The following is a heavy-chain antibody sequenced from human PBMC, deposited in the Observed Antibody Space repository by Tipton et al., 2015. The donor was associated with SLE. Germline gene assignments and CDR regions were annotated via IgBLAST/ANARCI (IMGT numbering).Heavy chain of an antibody. CDR2: IIPILGIA. CDR3: ATGEWVAATLRYYYGMDV. J-gene: IGHJ6*02. D-gene: IGHD2-15*01. Sequence: QLVQSGAEVKKPGSSVKVSCKASGGTFSSYAISWVRQATGQGLEWMGGIIPILGIANYAQKFQGRVTITTDESTSTAYMELSSLRSEDAAVYYCATGEWVAATLRYYYGMDVWGQGTTVTVSS. V-gene: IGHV1-69*05. CDR1: GGTFSSYA.